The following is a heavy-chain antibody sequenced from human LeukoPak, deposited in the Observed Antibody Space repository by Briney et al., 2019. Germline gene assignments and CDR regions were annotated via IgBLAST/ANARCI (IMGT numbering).Heavy chain of an antibody. CDR2: INPNRGRT. V-gene: IGHV1-2*02. Sequence: GASVKDSCKASGYTFTGYYMHWVRQAPGQGLEWMGWINPNRGRTNYAQKFQGRVTMTRDTSISTAYMELSRLRSDDTAVYYCARGYQLPYYYYYYYLDVWGKGTTVTVSS. J-gene: IGHJ6*03. D-gene: IGHD2-2*01. CDR1: GYTFTGYY. CDR3: ARGYQLPYYYYYYYLDV.